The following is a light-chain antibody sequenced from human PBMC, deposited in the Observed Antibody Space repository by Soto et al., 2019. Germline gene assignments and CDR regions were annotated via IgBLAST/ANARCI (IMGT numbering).Light chain of an antibody. V-gene: IGLV2-14*01. CDR2: EVS. Sequence: QSALTQPASVSGSPGQSITISCTGTNSDVGAYNYVSWYQHHPDKAPKLMIFEVSDRPSGVSNRFSGSNSGNTASLTISGLQAEDEADYFCSSYTSNRTLVFGGGTKVTVL. J-gene: IGLJ3*02. CDR1: NSDVGAYNY. CDR3: SSYTSNRTLV.